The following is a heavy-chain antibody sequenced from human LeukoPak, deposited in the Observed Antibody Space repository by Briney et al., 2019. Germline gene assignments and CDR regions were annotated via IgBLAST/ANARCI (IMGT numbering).Heavy chain of an antibody. D-gene: IGHD3-9*01. CDR1: GYTFTSYG. CDR2: IIPIFGTA. V-gene: IGHV1-69*13. Sequence: SVKVSCKASGYTFTSYGISWVRQAPGQGLEWMGGIIPIFGTANYAQKFQGRVTITADESTSTAYMELSSLRSEDTAVYYCARESLTGDAFDIWGQGTMVTVSS. CDR3: ARESLTGDAFDI. J-gene: IGHJ3*02.